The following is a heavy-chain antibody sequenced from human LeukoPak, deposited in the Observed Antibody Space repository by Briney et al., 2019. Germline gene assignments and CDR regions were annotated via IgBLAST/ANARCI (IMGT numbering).Heavy chain of an antibody. Sequence: GASVTVSCKASGYTFTSYDINWVRQATGQGLEWMGWMNPNSGNTGYAQKFQGRVTMTRNTSISTAYMELSSLRSEDTAVYYCATDIVATTAFDIWGQGTMVAVSS. CDR2: MNPNSGNT. D-gene: IGHD5-12*01. V-gene: IGHV1-8*01. CDR3: ATDIVATTAFDI. CDR1: GYTFTSYD. J-gene: IGHJ3*02.